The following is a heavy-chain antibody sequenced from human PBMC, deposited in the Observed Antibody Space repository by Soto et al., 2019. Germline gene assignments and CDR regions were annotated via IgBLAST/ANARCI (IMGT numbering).Heavy chain of an antibody. Sequence: EVQLLESGGGLVQPGGSLRLSCAASGFTFSSYAMSWVRQAPGKGLAWVSAISGSGGSTYYADSVKGRFTISRDNSKNTLYLPMNSLRAEDTAVYYCAKNPYGDYWYFDLWGRGTLVTVSS. CDR3: AKNPYGDYWYFDL. V-gene: IGHV3-23*01. CDR1: GFTFSSYA. CDR2: ISGSGGST. D-gene: IGHD4-17*01. J-gene: IGHJ2*01.